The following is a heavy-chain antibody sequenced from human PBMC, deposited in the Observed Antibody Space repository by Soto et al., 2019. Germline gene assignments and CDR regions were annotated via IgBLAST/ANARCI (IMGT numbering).Heavy chain of an antibody. CDR3: ARVGSSGWSPDY. CDR2: IFYSGST. V-gene: IGHV4-59*11. CDR1: FCSISVHY. D-gene: IGHD6-19*01. Sequence: TRSVPFCSISVHYGTWIRQSPGKGLEWIGYIFYSGSTNYNPSLKSRVTISVDTSKNQFSLKMSSVTAADTAVYYCARVGSSGWSPDYWGRGTLVTVSS. J-gene: IGHJ4*02.